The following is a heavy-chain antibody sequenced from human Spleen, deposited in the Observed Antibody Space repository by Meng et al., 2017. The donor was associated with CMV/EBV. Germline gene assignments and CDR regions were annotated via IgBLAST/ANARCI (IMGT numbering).Heavy chain of an antibody. CDR1: GGSFSGYY. V-gene: IGHV4-34*01. D-gene: IGHD3-3*01. CDR2: IYYSGST. Sequence: QGKLQQWGAGLLKPSETLSLTCAVYGGSFSGYYWSWIRQPPGKGLEWIGYIYYSGSTYYNPSLKSRVTISVDTSKNQFSLKLSSVTAADTAVYYCAAFGFLEWLPPGYWGQGTLVTVSS. J-gene: IGHJ4*02. CDR3: AAFGFLEWLPPGY.